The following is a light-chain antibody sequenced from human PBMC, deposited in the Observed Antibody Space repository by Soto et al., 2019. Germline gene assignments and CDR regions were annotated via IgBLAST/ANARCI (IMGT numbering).Light chain of an antibody. Sequence: QSALTQPASVSGSPGQSTTISCPGTSSDVGGYNYVYGCQQHPGKAHKLMLYDVSNRPSGVSNRFSGPKSGNTAYLTISGVQAEDEADYYCSSYTSSSLYVFGTGTKVTVL. CDR3: SSYTSSSLYV. CDR2: DVS. J-gene: IGLJ1*01. CDR1: SSDVGGYNY. V-gene: IGLV2-14*01.